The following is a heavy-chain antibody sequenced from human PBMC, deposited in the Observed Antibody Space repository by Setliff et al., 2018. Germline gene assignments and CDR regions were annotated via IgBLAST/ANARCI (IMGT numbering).Heavy chain of an antibody. V-gene: IGHV3-66*02. D-gene: IGHD2-2*03. Sequence: PGESLKISCAASGFTVSSNYMSWVRQAPGKGLEWVSVIYSGGSTYYADSVKGRFTISRDNSKNTLYLQMNSLRAEDTAVYYCARDDRGYCSSTSCYYAFDIWGQGTMVTVSS. CDR3: ARDDRGYCSSTSCYYAFDI. J-gene: IGHJ3*02. CDR2: IYSGGST. CDR1: GFTVSSNY.